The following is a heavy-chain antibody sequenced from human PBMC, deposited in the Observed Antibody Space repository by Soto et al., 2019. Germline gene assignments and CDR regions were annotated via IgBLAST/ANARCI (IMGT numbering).Heavy chain of an antibody. D-gene: IGHD1-7*01. J-gene: IGHJ4*02. CDR1: GFTFSSYG. V-gene: IGHV3-30*18. CDR2: ISYDGSNK. Sequence: QVQLVESGGGVVQPGRSLRLSCAASGFTFSSYGMHWVRQAPGKGLEWVAVISYDGSNKYYADSVKGRFTISRDNSKITMYLQMNSLRAEDTAVYYCAKILKTGTKTRPFDYWGQGTLVTVSS. CDR3: AKILKTGTKTRPFDY.